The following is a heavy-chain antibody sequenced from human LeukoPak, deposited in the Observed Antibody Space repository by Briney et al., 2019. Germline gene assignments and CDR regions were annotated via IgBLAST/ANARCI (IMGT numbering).Heavy chain of an antibody. V-gene: IGHV1-2*07. CDR1: GYTFSGYY. CDR2: INPNSGGT. D-gene: IGHD2-21*01. J-gene: IGHJ4*02. Sequence: ASVKVSCKTSGYTFSGYYMHWVRQAPGQGLEWMGWINPNSGGTNYAHKFQGRVTLTRDTSITTVYMELSRLTSDDTAIFYCAVAPGDYWGQGTLVTVPS. CDR3: AVAPGDY.